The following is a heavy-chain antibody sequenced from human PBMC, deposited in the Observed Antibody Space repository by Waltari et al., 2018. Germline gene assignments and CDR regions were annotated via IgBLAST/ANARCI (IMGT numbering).Heavy chain of an antibody. CDR2: INLKRGAT. CDR3: ARRSCNGEWYAPDIY. V-gene: IGHV1-2*04. Sequence: QVQLVQSGAEVTKPGASVKVSCKPSGYTFTDYHLHWVRPAPGQGLEWMGWINLKRGATYYAQTFQGWATMTRDTSTSTVFMELSSLKSDDTAVYYGARRSCNGEWYAPDIYWGQGTLVTVSS. CDR1: GYTFTDYH. D-gene: IGHD2-8*01. J-gene: IGHJ4*02.